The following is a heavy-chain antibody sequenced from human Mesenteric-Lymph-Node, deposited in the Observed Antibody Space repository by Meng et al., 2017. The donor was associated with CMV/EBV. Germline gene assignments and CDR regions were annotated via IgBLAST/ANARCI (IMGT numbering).Heavy chain of an antibody. CDR3: ARVRCSSTSCYLSLDYYYGMDV. Sequence: SVKVSCKASGGTFSSYAISWVRQAPGQGLEWMGGIIPILGIANYAQKFQGRVTITADKSTSTAYMELSSLRSEDTAVYYCARVRCSSTSCYLSLDYYYGMDVWGQGTTVTVSS. CDR2: IIPILGIA. J-gene: IGHJ6*02. V-gene: IGHV1-69*10. CDR1: GGTFSSYA. D-gene: IGHD2-2*01.